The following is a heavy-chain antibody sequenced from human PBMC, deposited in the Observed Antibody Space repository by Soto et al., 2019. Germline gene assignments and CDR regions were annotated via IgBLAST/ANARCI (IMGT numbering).Heavy chain of an antibody. V-gene: IGHV1-2*04. CDR3: ARGIQLWMADGVGWFDP. J-gene: IGHJ5*02. D-gene: IGHD5-18*01. Sequence: ASVKVSCKASGYTFTGYYMHWVRQAPGQGLEWMGWINPNSGGTNYAQKFQGWVTMTRDTSISTAYMELSRLRSDDTAVYYCARGIQLWMADGVGWFDPWGQGTLVTVSS. CDR1: GYTFTGYY. CDR2: INPNSGGT.